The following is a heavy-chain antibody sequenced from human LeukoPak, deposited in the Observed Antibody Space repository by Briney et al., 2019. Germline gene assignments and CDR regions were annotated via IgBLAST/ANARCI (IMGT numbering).Heavy chain of an antibody. CDR2: INPNSGGT. CDR1: GYTFTGYY. Sequence: GASVKVSCKASGYTFTGYYMHWVRQAPGRGLEWMGWINPNSGGTNYAQKFQGRVTMTRDTSISTAYMELSRLRSDDTAVYYCARANLGYCSSTSCWAGGNWFDPWGQGTLVTVSS. V-gene: IGHV1-2*02. D-gene: IGHD2-2*01. CDR3: ARANLGYCSSTSCWAGGNWFDP. J-gene: IGHJ5*02.